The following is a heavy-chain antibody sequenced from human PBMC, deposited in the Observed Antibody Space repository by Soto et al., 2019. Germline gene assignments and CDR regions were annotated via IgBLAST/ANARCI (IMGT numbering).Heavy chain of an antibody. J-gene: IGHJ4*02. CDR1: GFTFSSYA. CDR3: AKSPNYYDSSGYFDY. Sequence: GGSLRLSCAASGFTFSSYAMSWVRQAPGKGLEWVSAISGSGGSTYYADSVKGRFTISRDNSKNTLYLQMNSLRAKDTAVYYCAKSPNYYDSSGYFDYWGQGTLVTVSS. V-gene: IGHV3-23*01. CDR2: ISGSGGST. D-gene: IGHD3-22*01.